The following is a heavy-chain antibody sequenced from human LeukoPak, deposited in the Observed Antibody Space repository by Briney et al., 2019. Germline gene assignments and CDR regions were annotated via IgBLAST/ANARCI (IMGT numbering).Heavy chain of an antibody. CDR3: AREGEIGYDLSDY. Sequence: ASVKVSCKAYGYTFTNYYMNWVRQAPRQGLEWMGVINPSGGSTSYAQKFQGRVTVTRDTSTSTVYMELSSLRSEDTAMYYCAREGEIGYDLSDYWGQGTLVTVSS. V-gene: IGHV1-46*01. D-gene: IGHD5-12*01. CDR1: GYTFTNYY. CDR2: INPSGGST. J-gene: IGHJ4*02.